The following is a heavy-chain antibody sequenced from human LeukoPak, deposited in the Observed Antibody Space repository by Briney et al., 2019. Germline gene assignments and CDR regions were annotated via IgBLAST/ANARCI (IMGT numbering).Heavy chain of an antibody. CDR1: GGSISSGSYY. CDR3: ARERYYDFWSGPIDY. V-gene: IGHV4-61*02. Sequence: SQTLSLTCTVSGGSISSGSYYWSWIRQPAGKGLEWIGRIYTSGSTNYNPSLKSLATISVDTSKNQFSLKLSSVTAADTDVYYCARERYYDFWSGPIDYWGQGTLVTVSS. CDR2: IYTSGST. J-gene: IGHJ4*02. D-gene: IGHD3-3*01.